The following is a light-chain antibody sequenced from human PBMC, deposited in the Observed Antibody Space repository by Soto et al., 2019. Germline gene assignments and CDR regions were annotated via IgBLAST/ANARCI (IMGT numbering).Light chain of an antibody. CDR3: QHYGSSAYT. V-gene: IGKV3-20*01. CDR2: GAS. Sequence: EFVLTQSPGTLSLSPGGRATLSCRASQSVRSNYLAWYQQKPGQSPRLLIYGASNRATGIPDRFSGSASATDFNLTISRLEPEDFAVFYCQHYGSSAYTFGQGTTLEIK. CDR1: QSVRSNY. J-gene: IGKJ2*01.